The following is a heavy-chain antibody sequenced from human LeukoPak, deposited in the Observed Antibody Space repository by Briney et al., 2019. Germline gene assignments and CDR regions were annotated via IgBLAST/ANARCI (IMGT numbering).Heavy chain of an antibody. CDR3: AREGRQDYVYFDH. CDR2: IYHSGGT. J-gene: IGHJ4*02. CDR1: GGSISSSSYS. V-gene: IGHV4-39*07. D-gene: IGHD4-17*01. Sequence: PSETLSLTCTVSGGSISSSSYSWGWIRQPPGKGLEWIGVIYHSGGTYYNPSLKSRVTMSVDTSKNQFSPKLSSVTAADTAMYYCAREGRQDYVYFDHWGQGSLVTVSS.